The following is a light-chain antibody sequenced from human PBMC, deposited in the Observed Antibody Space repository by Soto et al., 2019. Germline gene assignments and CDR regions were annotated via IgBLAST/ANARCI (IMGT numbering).Light chain of an antibody. J-gene: IGKJ1*01. CDR1: QSVSSS. CDR2: VSS. Sequence: VVLPQPPVHLYLSPGSRATLSCRSSQSVSSSLAWYQQKPGQAPRLLIYVSSTSATGIPARFSVSGTGTEFTLTISRRKPEDDAVDYCQQYGSSPPWTFGQGTKVDIK. V-gene: IGKV3-20*01. CDR3: QQYGSSPPWT.